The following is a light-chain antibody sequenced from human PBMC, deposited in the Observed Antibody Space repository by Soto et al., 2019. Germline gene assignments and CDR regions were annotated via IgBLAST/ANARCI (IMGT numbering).Light chain of an antibody. CDR2: DAS. CDR1: QSVSSN. V-gene: IGKV3-20*01. Sequence: EIVMTQSPATLSVSPGERATLSCRASQSVSSNLAWYQQKPGQAPRLLMYDASSRATGIPDRFSGSGSGTDFTLTISRLEPEDFAVYYCQQDSSSRTFGQGTKVDI. CDR3: QQDSSSRT. J-gene: IGKJ1*01.